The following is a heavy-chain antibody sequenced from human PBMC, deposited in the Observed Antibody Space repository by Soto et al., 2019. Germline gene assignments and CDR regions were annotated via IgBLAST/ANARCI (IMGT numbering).Heavy chain of an antibody. V-gene: IGHV3-43D*04. D-gene: IGHD1-1*01. CDR2: INWDGDET. CDR1: GFTFDDYA. CDR3: TRGPRSTSTGTGAF. Sequence: EMQLVESGGIVVQPGGSLRLSCAASGFTFDDYAMWWVRQAPGKGLEWVSLINWDGDETYYADSVKGRFTISRDNAKNTLYLQMNALRVEDTAFYYCTRGPRSTSTGTGAFWGQGTLVTVSS. J-gene: IGHJ4*02.